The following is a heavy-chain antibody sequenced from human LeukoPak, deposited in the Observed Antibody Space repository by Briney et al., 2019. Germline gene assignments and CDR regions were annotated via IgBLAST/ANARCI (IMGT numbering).Heavy chain of an antibody. J-gene: IGHJ3*01. Sequence: SETLSLTCTVSGGSISSSSYYWGWIRQPPGTGLEWIGSIYYTGSTYYNPSLKSRVTISVDTSKNQFSLKESSVTAADTAVYYCASYGAIITTYTFDLWGQGTMVTVSS. V-gene: IGHV4-39*07. CDR1: GGSISSSSYY. D-gene: IGHD3-22*01. CDR2: IYYTGST. CDR3: ASYGAIITTYTFDL.